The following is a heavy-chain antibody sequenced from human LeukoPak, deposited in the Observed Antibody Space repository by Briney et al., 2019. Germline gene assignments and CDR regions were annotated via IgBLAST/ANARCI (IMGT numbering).Heavy chain of an antibody. CDR2: IYPGDSDT. J-gene: IGHJ4*02. V-gene: IGHV5-51*01. D-gene: IGHD3-10*01. CDR3: ARRNTIDSPADY. CDR1: GYTFSSYW. Sequence: GESLKISCKGSGYTFSSYWIGWVRQMPGKGLEWMGIIYPGDSDTRYSPSFQGQVTISADKSISTAYLQWSSLKASDTTMYYCARRNTIDSPADYWGQGTLVTVSS.